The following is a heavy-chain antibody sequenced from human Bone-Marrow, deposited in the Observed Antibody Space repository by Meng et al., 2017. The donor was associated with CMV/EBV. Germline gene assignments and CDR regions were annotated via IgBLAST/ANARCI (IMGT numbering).Heavy chain of an antibody. Sequence: GESLKISCAASGFTFSSYAMSWVRQAPGKGLGWVSVIYSGGSSTYYADSVKGRFTISRDNSKNTLYLQMNSLRAEDTAVYYCAKEIITGTTAGLDYWGQGTLVTVSS. CDR3: AKEIITGTTAGLDY. CDR2: IYSGGSST. J-gene: IGHJ4*02. D-gene: IGHD1-7*01. V-gene: IGHV3-23*03. CDR1: GFTFSSYA.